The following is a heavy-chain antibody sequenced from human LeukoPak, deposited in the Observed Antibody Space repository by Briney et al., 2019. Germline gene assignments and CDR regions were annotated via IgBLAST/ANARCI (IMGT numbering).Heavy chain of an antibody. J-gene: IGHJ6*02. D-gene: IGHD4-11*01. V-gene: IGHV4-59*01. Sequence: PSETLSLTCTVSGDSINSYYWSWIRQPPGNGLEWIGYIYHSGSTNYNPSLKSRVTISVDTSKNQFSLRLSSVTAADTAVYYCARDRYSNGMDVWGQGTTVTVSS. CDR1: GDSINSYY. CDR3: ARDRYSNGMDV. CDR2: IYHSGST.